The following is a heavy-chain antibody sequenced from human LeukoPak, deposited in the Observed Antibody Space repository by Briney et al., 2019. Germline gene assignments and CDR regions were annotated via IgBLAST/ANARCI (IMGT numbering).Heavy chain of an antibody. D-gene: IGHD3-22*01. CDR3: ARVRWLHAYYSYYYMDV. CDR2: IYHSGST. CDR1: DDSINTHY. Sequence: SETLSLTCTVSDDSINTHYWSWIRQPPGKGLEWIGYIYHSGSTNYNPSLRSRVTISVDTSKSQLSLKLDSVTAADTAVYFCARVRWLHAYYSYYYMDVWGRGTTVTVSS. J-gene: IGHJ6*03. V-gene: IGHV4-59*11.